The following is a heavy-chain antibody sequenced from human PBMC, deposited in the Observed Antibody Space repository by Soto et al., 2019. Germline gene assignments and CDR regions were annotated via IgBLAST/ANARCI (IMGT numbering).Heavy chain of an antibody. V-gene: IGHV5-10-1*01. D-gene: IGHD3-22*01. CDR2: IDPSDSYT. Sequence: GESLKISCKGSGYSFTSYWISWVRQMPGKGLEWMGRIDPSDSYTNYSPSFQGHVTISADKSISTAYLQWSSLKASDTAMYYCAILYYYDSSGHNFDYWGQGTLVTVSS. J-gene: IGHJ4*02. CDR3: AILYYYDSSGHNFDY. CDR1: GYSFTSYW.